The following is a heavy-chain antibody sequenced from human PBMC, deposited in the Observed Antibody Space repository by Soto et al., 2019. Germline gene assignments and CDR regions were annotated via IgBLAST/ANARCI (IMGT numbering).Heavy chain of an antibody. CDR1: GYTFNSYV. J-gene: IGHJ4*02. V-gene: IGHV1-3*01. CDR3: ARDNGGGELHTVELEY. CDR2: INAGNGKT. Sequence: QVPLVQSGAEVKKPGASVKVSCKASGYTFNSYVLHWVRQAPGQRLEWMGWINAGNGKTKYSQKLQGRLTFARDTSASTAYMELSSLRSEDTAVYYCARDNGGGELHTVELEYWGQGTLVTVSS. D-gene: IGHD1-26*01.